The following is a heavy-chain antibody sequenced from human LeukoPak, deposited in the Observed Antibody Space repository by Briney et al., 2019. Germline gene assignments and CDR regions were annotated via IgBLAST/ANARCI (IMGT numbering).Heavy chain of an antibody. V-gene: IGHV3-11*04. D-gene: IGHD6-13*01. CDR1: GFTFGDYA. CDR2: ISSSGSTI. Sequence: GGSLRLSCTASGFTFGDYAMSWIRQAPGKGLEWVSYISSSGSTIYYADSVKGRFTISRDNAKNSLYLQMNSLRADDTAVYYCARVYRSSWDFDFWGQGTLVTVSS. J-gene: IGHJ4*02. CDR3: ARVYRSSWDFDF.